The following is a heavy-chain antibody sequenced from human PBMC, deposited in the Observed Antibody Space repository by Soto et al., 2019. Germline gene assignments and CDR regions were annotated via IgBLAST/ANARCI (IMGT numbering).Heavy chain of an antibody. CDR2: ISSNGGST. CDR1: GFTFSSYA. Sequence: GGSLRLSCSASGFTFSSYAMHWVRKAPGKGLEYVSAISSNGGSTYYADSVKGRFTISRDNSKNTLYLQMSSLRAEDTAVYYCVKGEYYDFWSGYLYYYYGMDVWGQGTTVTVSS. D-gene: IGHD3-3*01. CDR3: VKGEYYDFWSGYLYYYYGMDV. J-gene: IGHJ6*02. V-gene: IGHV3-64D*08.